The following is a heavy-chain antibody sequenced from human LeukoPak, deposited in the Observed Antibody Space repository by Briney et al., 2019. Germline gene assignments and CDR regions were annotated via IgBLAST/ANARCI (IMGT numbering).Heavy chain of an antibody. Sequence: SETLSLTCSVYGGSISSYYWSWIRQPPGKGLEWIGYIYYSGSTNYNPSLKSRVTISVDTSKNQFSLKLSSVTAADTAVYYCARDAAAPYLNNWYFDLWGRGTLVTVSS. CDR2: IYYSGST. J-gene: IGHJ2*01. CDR3: ARDAAAPYLNNWYFDL. CDR1: GGSISSYY. D-gene: IGHD2/OR15-2a*01. V-gene: IGHV4-59*01.